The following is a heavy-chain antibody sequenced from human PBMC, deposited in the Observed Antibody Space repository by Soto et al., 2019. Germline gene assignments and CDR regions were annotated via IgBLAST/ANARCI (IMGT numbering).Heavy chain of an antibody. CDR3: ARDGNYGGNSNFDY. J-gene: IGHJ4*02. CDR2: IYHSGST. CDR1: GGSISSGGYS. Sequence: SETLSLTCAVSGGSISSGGYSWSWIRQPPGKGLEWIGYIYHSGSTYYNPSLKSRVTISVDRSKNQFSLKLSSVTAADTAVYYCARDGNYGGNSNFDYWGQGTLVTVSS. V-gene: IGHV4-30-2*01. D-gene: IGHD4-17*01.